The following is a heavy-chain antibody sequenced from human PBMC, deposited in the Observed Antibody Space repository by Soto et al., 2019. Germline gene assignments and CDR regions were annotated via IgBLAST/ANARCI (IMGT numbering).Heavy chain of an antibody. D-gene: IGHD3-10*01. J-gene: IGHJ4*02. V-gene: IGHV3-30*18. CDR3: AKGFYYGSGRQRAYFDY. CDR2: ISYDGSNK. Sequence: QVQLVESGGGVVQPGRSLRLSCAASGFTFSSYGMHWVRQAPGKGLEWVAVISYDGSNKYYADSVKGRFTISRDNSKNTLYLQMNSLRAEDTAVYYCAKGFYYGSGRQRAYFDYWGQGTLVTVSS. CDR1: GFTFSSYG.